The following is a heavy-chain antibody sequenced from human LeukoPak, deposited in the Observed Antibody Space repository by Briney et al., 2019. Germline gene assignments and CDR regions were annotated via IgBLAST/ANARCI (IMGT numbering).Heavy chain of an antibody. V-gene: IGHV4-34*01. CDR3: ARGHEYRSRRVYFDY. CDR1: GGSFSGYY. Sequence: SETLSLTCAVYGGSFSGYYWSWIRQPPGNGLEWIGEINHSGSTNYNPSLKSRVTISVDTSKNQFSLKLSSVTAADTAVYYCARGHEYRSRRVYFDYWGQGTLVTVSS. CDR2: INHSGST. J-gene: IGHJ4*02. D-gene: IGHD6-6*01.